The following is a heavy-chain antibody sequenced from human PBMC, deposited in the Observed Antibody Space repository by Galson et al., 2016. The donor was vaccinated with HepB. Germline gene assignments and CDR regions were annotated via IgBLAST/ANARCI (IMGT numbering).Heavy chain of an antibody. CDR2: IWYDGSNK. D-gene: IGHD6-25*01. CDR3: AREDPRIAAAILDS. J-gene: IGHJ4*02. V-gene: IGHV3-33*01. CDR1: GFTFSRSG. Sequence: SLRLSCAASGFTFSRSGTHWVRQAPGKGLEWVALIWYDGSNKYYADSVKGRFTISRDNSRNTLFLQMNRLRAEDTGLYYCAREDPRIAAAILDSWGQGTLVTVSS.